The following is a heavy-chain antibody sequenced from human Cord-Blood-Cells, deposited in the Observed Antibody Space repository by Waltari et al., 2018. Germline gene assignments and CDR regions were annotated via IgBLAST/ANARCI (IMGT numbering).Heavy chain of an antibody. J-gene: IGHJ4*02. CDR2: INHSGST. CDR3: ARQPVRGIGLWYYFDY. D-gene: IGHD5-18*01. V-gene: IGHV4-34*01. CDR1: GGSFRGYS. Sequence: QVQLQPWGAGLLKPSATLSLTCAVYGGSFRGYSWRWIRQPTGKGLEWIGEINHSGSTNYNPSLKSRVTISVDTSKNQFSLKLSSVTAADTAVYYCARQPVRGIGLWYYFDYWGQGTLVTVSS.